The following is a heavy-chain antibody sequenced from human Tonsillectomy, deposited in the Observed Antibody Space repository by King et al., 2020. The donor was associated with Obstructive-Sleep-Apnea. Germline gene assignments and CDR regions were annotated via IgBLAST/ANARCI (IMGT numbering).Heavy chain of an antibody. CDR1: GGSISSSNW. V-gene: IGHV4-4*02. CDR2: IYHSGST. D-gene: IGHD3-3*01. CDR3: ARVDYDFWSGYYTDDAFDI. Sequence: VQLQESGPGLVKPSGTLSLTCAVSGGSISSSNWWSWVRQPPGKGLEWIGEIYHSGSTNYNPSLKSRVTISVDKSKNQFSLKLGSVTAADTAVYYCARVDYDFWSGYYTDDAFDIWGQGTMVTVSS. J-gene: IGHJ3*02.